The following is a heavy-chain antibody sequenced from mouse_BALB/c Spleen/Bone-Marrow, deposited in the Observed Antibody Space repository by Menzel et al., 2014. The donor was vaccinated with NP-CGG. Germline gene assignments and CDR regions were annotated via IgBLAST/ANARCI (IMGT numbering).Heavy chain of an antibody. D-gene: IGHD1-1*01. J-gene: IGHJ2*01. Sequence: QVQLKESGPGLVAPSQSLSISCTVSGFSLTTYGVHWVRQPPGKGLEWLGVIWAGGNTKYNSALMSRLSISKDNSKSQVFLKMNSLQTDGTAMYYCGRDRTTRYFVYWGQGTTLTVSS. CDR2: IWAGGNT. CDR1: GFSLTTYG. V-gene: IGHV2-9*02. CDR3: GRDRTTRYFVY.